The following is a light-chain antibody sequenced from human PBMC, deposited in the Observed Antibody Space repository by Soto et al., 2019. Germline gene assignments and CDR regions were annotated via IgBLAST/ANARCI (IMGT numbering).Light chain of an antibody. V-gene: IGKV3-20*01. CDR3: QQYGMATGT. CDR1: QFVXSSY. Sequence: IVLTQCAATLSLSPGERATLACRASQFVXSSYLAWYQQKPGQAPKLIXVCASIMATDCPDRLSGSGSVTDFTLTISRLDPYYFAVYYFQQYGMATGTFGQGTKVDIK. CDR2: CAS. J-gene: IGKJ1*01.